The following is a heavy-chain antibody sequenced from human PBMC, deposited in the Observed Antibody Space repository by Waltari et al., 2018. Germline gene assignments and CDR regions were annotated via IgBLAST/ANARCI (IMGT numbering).Heavy chain of an antibody. V-gene: IGHV3-74*01. CDR1: GFRFTTYW. J-gene: IGHJ6*02. CDR3: ATLRGAAGDYGVDV. CDR2: INSDGSST. Sequence: EVQLAESGGGLVQPGGSLRLPCAASGFRFTTYWMHWVRQAPGKGLVLLSRINSDGSSTDYADSVKGRFTISRDNAENTLYLQMNSLRVEDTAVYYCATLRGAAGDYGVDVWGQGTTVTVS. D-gene: IGHD6-13*01.